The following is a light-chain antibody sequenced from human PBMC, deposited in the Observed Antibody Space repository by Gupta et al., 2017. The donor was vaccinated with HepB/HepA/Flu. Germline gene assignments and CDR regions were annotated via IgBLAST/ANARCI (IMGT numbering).Light chain of an antibody. CDR2: GVS. V-gene: IGKV3-11*01. CDR3: QQRSNWPLT. CDR1: QSVSSY. J-gene: IGKJ4*01. Sequence: IVLRQSPATLSLSPGERATLSCRASQSVSSYLAWYQQKPGQAPRLLIYGVSNRATGIPARFSGSGSGTDFTLTISSLEPEDFAVYYWQQRSNWPLTFGGGTKVEIK.